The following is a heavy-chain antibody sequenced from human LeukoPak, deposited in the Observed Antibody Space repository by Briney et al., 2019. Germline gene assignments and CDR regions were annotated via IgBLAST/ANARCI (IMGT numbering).Heavy chain of an antibody. J-gene: IGHJ4*02. D-gene: IGHD3-3*01. CDR3: ALTFGVFRPFDS. Sequence: GESLKISCKGSEYSFTSYWISWVRRMPGKGLEWMGRIDRSDSYTKYSPSFQGHVTISVDKSISTAYLQWSSLKASDTAMYYCALTFGVFRPFDSWGQGTLVTVSS. CDR1: EYSFTSYW. CDR2: IDRSDSYT. V-gene: IGHV5-10-1*01.